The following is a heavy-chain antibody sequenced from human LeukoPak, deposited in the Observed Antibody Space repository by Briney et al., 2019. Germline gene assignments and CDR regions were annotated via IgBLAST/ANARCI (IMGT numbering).Heavy chain of an antibody. Sequence: GGSLRLSCAASGFTFSSYGMHWVRQAPGKGLEWVAVIWYDGSNKYYADSVKGRSTISRDNSKNTLYLQMNSLRAEGTAVYYCARDPVLRDGYNLGLYYYYGMDVWGQGTTVTVSS. V-gene: IGHV3-33*01. CDR1: GFTFSSYG. J-gene: IGHJ6*02. CDR3: ARDPVLRDGYNLGLYYYYGMDV. CDR2: IWYDGSNK. D-gene: IGHD5-24*01.